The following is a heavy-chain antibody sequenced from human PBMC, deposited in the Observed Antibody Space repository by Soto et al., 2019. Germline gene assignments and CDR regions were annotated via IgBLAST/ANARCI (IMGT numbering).Heavy chain of an antibody. CDR2: ISYDGSNK. D-gene: IGHD5-18*01. J-gene: IGHJ5*02. CDR3: AKDIKTAMVSWFDP. Sequence: PGGSLRLSCAASGFTFSSYGMHWVRQAPGKGLEWVAVISYDGSNKYYADSVKGRFTISRDNSKNTLYLQMNSLRAEDTAVYYCAKDIKTAMVSWFDPWGQGTLVTVSS. CDR1: GFTFSSYG. V-gene: IGHV3-30*18.